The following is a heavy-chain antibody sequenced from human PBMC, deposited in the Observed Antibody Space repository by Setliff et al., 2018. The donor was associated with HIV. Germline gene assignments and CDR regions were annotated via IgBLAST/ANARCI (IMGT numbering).Heavy chain of an antibody. CDR2: IYIYNRGST. Sequence: SETLSLTCTVSGGSFSGYYWSWIRQPPGKGLEWIGYIYIYNRGSTNYNPSLTSRFTISVDTSRNQFSLKLTSVTAADTAIYYCARGVNFDYWGQGTQVTVSS. J-gene: IGHJ4*02. CDR3: ARGVNFDY. D-gene: IGHD3-3*01. CDR1: GGSFSGYY. V-gene: IGHV4-59*01.